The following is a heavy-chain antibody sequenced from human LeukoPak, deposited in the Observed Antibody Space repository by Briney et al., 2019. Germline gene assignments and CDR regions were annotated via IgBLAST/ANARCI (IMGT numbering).Heavy chain of an antibody. D-gene: IGHD2-15*01. CDR2: IIPIFGTA. J-gene: IGHJ4*02. Sequence: ASVKVSCKPSGGTFSSYATSWVSHAPRQGLEWMGGIIPIFGTANYAQKFQGRVTITTDESTSTAYIELSSLRSEDTAVYYCARVGLGYGSGGSCPDYWGKGTLVTVSS. CDR3: ARVGLGYGSGGSCPDY. CDR1: GGTFSSYA. V-gene: IGHV1-69*05.